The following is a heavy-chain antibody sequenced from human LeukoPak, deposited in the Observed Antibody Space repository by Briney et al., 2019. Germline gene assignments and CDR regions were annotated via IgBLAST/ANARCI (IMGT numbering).Heavy chain of an antibody. D-gene: IGHD2-21*02. CDR3: ASGGDPVEYYAEYFQR. Sequence: PGGSLRLSCAASGLTFSNYWMHWVRQAPGKGLVWVSRINSDESSTTYADSVKSRFTISRDNAKNTLYLQMNSLGAEDTAVYYCASGGDPVEYYAEYFQRWGQGTLVTVSS. V-gene: IGHV3-74*01. CDR1: GLTFSNYW. CDR2: INSDESST. J-gene: IGHJ1*01.